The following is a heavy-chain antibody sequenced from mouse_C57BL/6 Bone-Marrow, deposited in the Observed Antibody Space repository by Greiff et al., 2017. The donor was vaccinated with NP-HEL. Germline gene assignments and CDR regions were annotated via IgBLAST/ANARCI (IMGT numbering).Heavy chain of an antibody. CDR3: TRVELRPSYGDYFDY. D-gene: IGHD1-2*01. V-gene: IGHV5-9-1*02. Sequence: EVKLVESGEGLVKPGGSLKLSCAASGFTFSSYAMSWVRQTPEKRLEWVAYISSGGDYIYYADTVKGRFTISRDNARNTLYLQMSSLKSEDTARYYCTRVELRPSYGDYFDYWGQGTTLTVSS. J-gene: IGHJ2*01. CDR1: GFTFSSYA. CDR2: ISSGGDYI.